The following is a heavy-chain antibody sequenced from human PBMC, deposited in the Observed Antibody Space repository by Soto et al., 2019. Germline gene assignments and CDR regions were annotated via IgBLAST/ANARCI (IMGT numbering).Heavy chain of an antibody. Sequence: GGSLRLSCAASGFTFSTYSMNWVRQAPGKGLEWLSYISDSGRTIYYADSVKGRFTTSRDNAKNSLYLQMSSLRAEDTAVYYCRVQPSWFDPWGQGTLVTVSS. V-gene: IGHV3-48*01. CDR3: RVQPSWFDP. CDR2: ISDSGRTI. J-gene: IGHJ5*02. CDR1: GFTFSTYS. D-gene: IGHD3-10*01.